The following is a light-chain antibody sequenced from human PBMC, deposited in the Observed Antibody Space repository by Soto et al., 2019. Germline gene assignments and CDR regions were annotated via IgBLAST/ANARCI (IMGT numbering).Light chain of an antibody. Sequence: DVVMTQSPLSLPVTLGQPASISCRSSQSLMHSDGNTYLNWFQQRPGQSPRRLIYEVSARDSGAXGXXGGSGSRTGFTLKLGRVGAVAGGVYYWMHGTHWRWAFGHGPGVEIK. J-gene: IGKJ1*01. V-gene: IGKV2-30*02. CDR1: QSLMHSDGNTY. CDR3: MHGTHWRWA. CDR2: EVS.